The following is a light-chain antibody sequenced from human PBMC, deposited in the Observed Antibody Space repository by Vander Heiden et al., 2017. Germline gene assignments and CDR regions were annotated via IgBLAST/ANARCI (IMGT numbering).Light chain of an antibody. V-gene: IGLV2-14*03. J-gene: IGLJ3*02. CDR2: DVS. CDR3: SSYTSSSTTWV. Sequence: QSALTPPSSVSGAPGPSITISCPGTSSDVGGYNYVSWYQQHQGKAPKLMLYDVSDRPSGVSNRFSGSKSGTTAALTISGLQAEDEADYYCSSYTSSSTTWVFGTGTKLTVL. CDR1: SSDVGGYNY.